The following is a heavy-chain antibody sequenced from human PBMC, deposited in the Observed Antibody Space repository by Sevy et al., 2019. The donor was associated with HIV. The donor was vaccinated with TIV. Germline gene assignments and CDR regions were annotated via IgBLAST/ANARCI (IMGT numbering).Heavy chain of an antibody. CDR1: GFTFSRYG. Sequence: GGSLRLSCAAAGFTFSRYGMHWARQAPGKGLEWVAVISSDGSDKEYAESVKGRFTVSSDNSKDTVYLQMNSLRLEDTAIYYCANSRGRYEGSSWLYYYYLMDVWGQGTTVTVSS. V-gene: IGHV3-30*18. D-gene: IGHD6-13*01. J-gene: IGHJ6*02. CDR3: ANSRGRYEGSSWLYYYYLMDV. CDR2: ISSDGSDK.